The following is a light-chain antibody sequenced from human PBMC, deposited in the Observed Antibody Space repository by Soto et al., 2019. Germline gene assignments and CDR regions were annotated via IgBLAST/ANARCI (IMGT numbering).Light chain of an antibody. CDR2: DTS. V-gene: IGLV7-46*01. CDR1: TGPVTSGHY. CDR3: LISYSDVRV. Sequence: QAVVTKEPSLTVSPGGTVTLTCGSSTGPVTSGHYPYWFQQQPGQAPRTVVYDTSIKHSWTLARFSGSLLGGKAALTLSGAKPEDEAGYYGLISYSDVRVFGGGTQLTVL. J-gene: IGLJ3*02.